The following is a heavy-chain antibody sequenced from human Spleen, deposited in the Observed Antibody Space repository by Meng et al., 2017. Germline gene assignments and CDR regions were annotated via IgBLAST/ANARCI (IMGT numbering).Heavy chain of an antibody. CDR3: ARGPTTTAHDFDY. J-gene: IGHJ4*02. CDR2: INHSGST. D-gene: IGHD4-11*01. CDR1: GGSLRHNY. V-gene: IGHV4-34*01. Sequence: LSHCDAGLCRPSATLSLTFGGSGGSLRHNYCGWFRQPQGKGLELIGEINHSGSTNYNPSLESRATISVDTSQNILSLKLSSVTSADSAVYYCARGPTTTAHDFDYWGQGTLVTVSS.